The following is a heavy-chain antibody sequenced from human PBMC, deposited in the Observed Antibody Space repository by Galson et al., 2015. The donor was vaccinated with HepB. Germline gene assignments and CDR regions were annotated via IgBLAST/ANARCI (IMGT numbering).Heavy chain of an antibody. V-gene: IGHV3-23*01. Sequence: SLRLSCAASGFTFSSYAMSWVRQAPGKGLEWVSAINGSGGSTYYADSVKGRFTISRDNSKNTLYLQMNSLRAEDTAVYYCGTALEGVCSGGSFCPLSDYWGQGTLVTVSS. CDR2: INGSGGST. D-gene: IGHD2-15*01. J-gene: IGHJ4*02. CDR1: GFTFSSYA. CDR3: GTALEGVCSGGSFCPLSDY.